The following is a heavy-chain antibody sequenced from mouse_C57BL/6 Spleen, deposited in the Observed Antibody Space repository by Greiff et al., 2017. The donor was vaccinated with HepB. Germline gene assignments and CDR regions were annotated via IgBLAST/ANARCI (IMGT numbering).Heavy chain of an antibody. CDR2: IWRGGST. Sequence: VKLMESGPGLVQPSQSLSITCTVSGFSLTSYGVHWVRQSPGKGLEWLGVIWRGGSTDYNAAFMSRLSITKDNSKSQVFFKMNSLQADDTAIYYCVKKGDYPDYYAMDYWGQGTSVTVSS. D-gene: IGHD2-4*01. CDR3: VKKGDYPDYYAMDY. CDR1: GFSLTSYG. J-gene: IGHJ4*01. V-gene: IGHV2-5*01.